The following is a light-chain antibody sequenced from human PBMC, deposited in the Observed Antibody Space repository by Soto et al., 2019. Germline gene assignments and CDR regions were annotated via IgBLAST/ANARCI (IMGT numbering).Light chain of an antibody. CDR3: QSFDSSLSAV. Sequence: QSVLTQPPSASGAPGQRVTISCTGSSSNIGAGYDVHWYQQLPGTAPKLPIDGNSNRPSGVTDRFSGSKSGTSASLAITGLQAEDEAEYYCQSFDSSLSAVFGGGTQLSVL. J-gene: IGLJ7*01. V-gene: IGLV1-40*01. CDR1: SSNIGAGYD. CDR2: GNS.